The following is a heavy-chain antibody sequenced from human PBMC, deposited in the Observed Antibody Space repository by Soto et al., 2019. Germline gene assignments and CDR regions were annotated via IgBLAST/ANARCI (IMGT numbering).Heavy chain of an antibody. J-gene: IGHJ5*02. CDR3: ARERGSFLNRFDP. CDR2: IYYSGST. D-gene: IGHD3-16*01. Sequence: SETLSLTCTVSGGSISSDYWSWIRQPPGKGLEWIGYIYYSGSTNYNPSLKSRVTISVDTSKNQFSLKLSSVTAADTAVYYCARERGSFLNRFDPWGQGTLVTVSS. CDR1: GGSISSDY. V-gene: IGHV4-59*01.